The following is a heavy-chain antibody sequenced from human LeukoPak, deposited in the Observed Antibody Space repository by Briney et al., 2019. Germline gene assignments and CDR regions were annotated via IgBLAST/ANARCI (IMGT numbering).Heavy chain of an antibody. CDR3: ARAGVAVAGRSNWFDP. Sequence: GGSLRLSCAASGFTFSSYSVNWVRQAPGKGLEWVSSISSSSSYIYYADSLKGRFTISRDNAKNSLYLQMNSLRAEDTAVYYCARAGVAVAGRSNWFDPWGQGTLVTVSS. CDR1: GFTFSSYS. CDR2: ISSSSSYI. J-gene: IGHJ5*02. V-gene: IGHV3-21*01. D-gene: IGHD6-19*01.